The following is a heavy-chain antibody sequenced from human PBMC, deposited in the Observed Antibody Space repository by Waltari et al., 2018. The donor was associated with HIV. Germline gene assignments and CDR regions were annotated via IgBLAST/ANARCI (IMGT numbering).Heavy chain of an antibody. J-gene: IGHJ4*02. Sequence: QVQLQESGPGLARSSQPLSLACSVAGDSMKITRYFRSWGRQSAGRGREWIGRINARRKTKHNPSLKGLVVMSIDAPRKMFFLNLTSISAADTGTYFCAREDYDQFWGSPLYIFDSWGLGTVITVSS. D-gene: IGHD3-16*01. V-gene: IGHV4-61*02. CDR1: GDSMKITRYF. CDR2: INARRKT. CDR3: AREDYDQFWGSPLYIFDS.